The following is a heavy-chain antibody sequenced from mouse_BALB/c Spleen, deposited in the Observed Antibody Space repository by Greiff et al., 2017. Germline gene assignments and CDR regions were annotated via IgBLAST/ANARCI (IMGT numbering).Heavy chain of an antibody. D-gene: IGHD3-3*01. J-gene: IGHJ3*01. CDR1: GYTFTSYW. V-gene: IGHV1-69*02. Sequence: QVQLQQSGAELVRPGASVKLSCKASGYTFTSYWINWVKQRPGQGLEWIGNIYPSDSYTNYNQKFKDKATLTVDKSSSTAYMQLSSPTSEDSAVYYCTREGHGPWFAYWGQGTLVTVSA. CDR2: IYPSDSYT. CDR3: TREGHGPWFAY.